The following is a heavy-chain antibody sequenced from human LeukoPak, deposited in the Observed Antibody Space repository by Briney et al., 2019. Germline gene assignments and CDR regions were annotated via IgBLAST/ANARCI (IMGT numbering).Heavy chain of an antibody. CDR3: ARSPIFEYYGLDV. V-gene: IGHV3-30*15. Sequence: GGSLRLSCAVSGFTFSSYAMHWVRQAPGKGLKWVTTISYDGNDKYYADSLKGRFTISRDKSKNTLYLQVSSLRPEDTAVYYCARSPIFEYYGLDVWGQGTTVTVSS. CDR2: ISYDGNDK. J-gene: IGHJ6*02. CDR1: GFTFSSYA. D-gene: IGHD3-3*01.